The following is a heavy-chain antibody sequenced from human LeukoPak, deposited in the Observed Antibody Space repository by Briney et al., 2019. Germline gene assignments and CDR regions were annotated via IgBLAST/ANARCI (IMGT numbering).Heavy chain of an antibody. Sequence: ASVKVSCNSSGYTFTGYYMHWVRQAPGQGLEWMGWINPNSGGTHYAQKFQGRVTMTRDTSINTAYMELRRLRSDDTAVYYCARAVATIADFDYWGQGTLVTVSS. J-gene: IGHJ4*02. D-gene: IGHD5-12*01. V-gene: IGHV1-2*02. CDR2: INPNSGGT. CDR1: GYTFTGYY. CDR3: ARAVATIADFDY.